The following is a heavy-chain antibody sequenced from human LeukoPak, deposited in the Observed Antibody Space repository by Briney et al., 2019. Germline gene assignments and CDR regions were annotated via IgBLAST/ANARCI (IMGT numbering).Heavy chain of an antibody. V-gene: IGHV1-2*02. D-gene: IGHD3-16*01. CDR3: APSGGATSGFYMYYFDY. CDR2: INPNSGDT. J-gene: IGHJ4*02. CDR1: GYTFTDYY. Sequence: GASVTVSCKTSGYTFTDYYMHWLRQAPGQGLEWMGWINPNSGDTEYGQKFQGRVTMIRDTTINTAYMELSRLRSDDTAVYYCAPSGGATSGFYMYYFDYWGQGALVTVSS.